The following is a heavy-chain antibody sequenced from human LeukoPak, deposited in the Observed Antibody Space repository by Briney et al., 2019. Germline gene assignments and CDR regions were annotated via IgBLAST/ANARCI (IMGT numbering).Heavy chain of an antibody. CDR1: GGSISSGSYY. CDR2: IYTSGST. D-gene: IGHD3-10*01. J-gene: IGHJ5*02. Sequence: SETLSLTCTVSGGSISSGSYYWSWIRQPARKGLEWIGRIYTSGSTNYNPSLKSRVTISVDTSKNQFSLNLSSVTAADTAVYYCARSRQASGLFSSWGQGTLVVVSS. V-gene: IGHV4-61*02. CDR3: ARSRQASGLFSS.